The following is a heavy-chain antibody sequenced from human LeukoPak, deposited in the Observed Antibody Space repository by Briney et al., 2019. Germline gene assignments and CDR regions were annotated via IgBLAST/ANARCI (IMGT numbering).Heavy chain of an antibody. V-gene: IGHV3-23*01. D-gene: IGHD1-26*01. Sequence: GGSLRLSCAASGSTFSGYAMSWVRQAPGKGLEWVSAISGSGGKTYYTDSVKGRFTISRDNSKNTLYLQMNSLRAEDTAVYYCAKGRKWELPFDYWGQGPLVTVSS. CDR1: GSTFSGYA. J-gene: IGHJ4*02. CDR2: ISGSGGKT. CDR3: AKGRKWELPFDY.